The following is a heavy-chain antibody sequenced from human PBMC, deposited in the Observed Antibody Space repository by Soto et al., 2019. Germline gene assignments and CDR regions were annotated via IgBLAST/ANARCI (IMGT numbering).Heavy chain of an antibody. D-gene: IGHD3-16*01. CDR1: GFKFGGYG. CDR3: VRGNYEKSIDY. CDR2: INSDGSST. V-gene: IGHV3-74*01. J-gene: IGHJ4*02. Sequence: PVGSMRLSCAASGFKFGGYGMHWVRQAPGKGLVWVSRINSDGSSTSYADSVKGRFTISRDNAKNSLFLQMNSLRAEDSGIYFCVRGNYEKSIDYWGQGTRVTVSS.